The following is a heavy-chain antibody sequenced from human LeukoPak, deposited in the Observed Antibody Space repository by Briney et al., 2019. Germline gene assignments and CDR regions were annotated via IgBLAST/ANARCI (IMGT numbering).Heavy chain of an antibody. CDR1: GFTFSSYS. D-gene: IGHD6-25*01. Sequence: GGSLRLSCAASGFTFSSYSMNWVRQAPGKGLEWVSSISSSSSYIYCADSVKGRFTISRDNSKNTLYLQMNSLRAEDTAVYYCAKDRRLAAFDYGGQGTLVTVSS. CDR3: AKDRRLAAFDY. J-gene: IGHJ4*02. CDR2: ISSSSSYI. V-gene: IGHV3-21*04.